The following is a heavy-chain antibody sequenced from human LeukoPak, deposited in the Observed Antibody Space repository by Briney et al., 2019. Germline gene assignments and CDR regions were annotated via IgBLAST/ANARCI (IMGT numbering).Heavy chain of an antibody. Sequence: GASVKVSCKASGYTFTSYAMHWVRQAPGQRLEWMGWSNAGNGNTKYSQEFQGRVTITRDTSASTAYMELSSLRSEDMAVYYCARDGGESAVAGTHCYYGMDVWGQGTTVTVSS. D-gene: IGHD6-19*01. CDR3: ARDGGESAVAGTHCYYGMDV. V-gene: IGHV1-3*02. CDR2: SNAGNGNT. CDR1: GYTFTSYA. J-gene: IGHJ6*02.